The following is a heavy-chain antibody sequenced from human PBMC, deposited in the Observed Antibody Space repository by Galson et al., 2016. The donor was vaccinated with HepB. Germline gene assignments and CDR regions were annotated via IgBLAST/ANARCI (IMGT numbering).Heavy chain of an antibody. CDR2: IYSGGST. J-gene: IGHJ4*02. V-gene: IGHV3-53*01. D-gene: IGHD3-22*01. Sequence: SLRLSCAASGFTVNNNYMSWVRQAPGKGLEWVSLIYSGGSTYYADSVKGRFTISRDNSKNTLYLQMNSLRAGDTAVYYCARDSYDNSGYYYHDYWGQGTLVTVSS. CDR1: GFTVNNNY. CDR3: ARDSYDNSGYYYHDY.